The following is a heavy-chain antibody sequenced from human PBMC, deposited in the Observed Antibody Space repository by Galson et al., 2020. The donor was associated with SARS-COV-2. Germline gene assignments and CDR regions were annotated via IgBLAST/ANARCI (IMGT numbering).Heavy chain of an antibody. Sequence: GESLKISCAASGFTFSNSWMSWVRQAPGKGLEWVGRVKSKTDGGTTDYAAHVKGRFIISRDDSKNTLYLQMDSLKTEDTAVYYCTWTTVTLQWEFWGQGTQVTVSS. J-gene: IGHJ4*02. CDR2: VKSKTDGGTT. CDR1: GFTFSNSW. CDR3: TWTTVTLQWEF. D-gene: IGHD4-17*01. V-gene: IGHV3-15*01.